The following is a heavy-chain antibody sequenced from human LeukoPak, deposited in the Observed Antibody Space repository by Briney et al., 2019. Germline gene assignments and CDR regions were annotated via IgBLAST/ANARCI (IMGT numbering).Heavy chain of an antibody. CDR2: IHHSGSS. V-gene: IGHV4-38-2*02. Sequence: SETLSLTCTVSDYSISSRYYWGWIRQPPGKGLEWIGSIHHSGSSYYNPSLKSRVTISVDTSKNQFSLKLRSVTAADTAVYYCARDVVLEVHATLWFDPWGQGTLVTVSS. D-gene: IGHD2-8*02. J-gene: IGHJ5*02. CDR1: DYSISSRYY. CDR3: ARDVVLEVHATLWFDP.